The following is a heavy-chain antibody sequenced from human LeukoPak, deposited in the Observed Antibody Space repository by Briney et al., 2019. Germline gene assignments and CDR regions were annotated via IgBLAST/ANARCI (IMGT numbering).Heavy chain of an antibody. Sequence: GGSLRLSCAASGCTFDDYAMHWVRQAPGKGLEWVSGISWNSGSIGYADSVKGRFTISRDNAKNSLYLQMNSLRDEDTALYYCAKDRRSGIAAAGTRYYFDSWGQGTLVTVSS. J-gene: IGHJ4*02. V-gene: IGHV3-9*01. CDR1: GCTFDDYA. CDR2: ISWNSGSI. CDR3: AKDRRSGIAAAGTRYYFDS. D-gene: IGHD6-13*01.